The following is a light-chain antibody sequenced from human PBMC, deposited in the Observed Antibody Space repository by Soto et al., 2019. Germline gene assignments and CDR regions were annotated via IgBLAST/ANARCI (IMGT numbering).Light chain of an antibody. V-gene: IGLV2-14*03. CDR1: SSDVGGYNY. CDR3: SSYTGSSSVV. Sequence: QSALTQPASMSGSPGQSITISCTGTSSDVGGYNYVSWYQQHPGKAPKLIIYDVNTRPSGVSNRFSGSKSGNTASLTISGLQAADEGDYYCSSYTGSSSVVFGGGTKLTVL. CDR2: DVN. J-gene: IGLJ2*01.